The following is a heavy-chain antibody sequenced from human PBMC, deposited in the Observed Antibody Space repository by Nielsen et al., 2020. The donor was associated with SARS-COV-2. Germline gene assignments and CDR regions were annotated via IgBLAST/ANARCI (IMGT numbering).Heavy chain of an antibody. CDR3: ARLWDDGYYFDTGPYDY. CDR2: INPDDSKT. Sequence: GESLKISCAASGFIFSNYRMHWVRQAPGKGLVWVSHINPDDSKTTYADSVKGRFTISRDNAKNTLYLQMNGLRAEDTAMYYCARLWDDGYYFDTGPYDYWGQGTLVTVSS. D-gene: IGHD3-22*01. J-gene: IGHJ4*02. CDR1: GFIFSNYR. V-gene: IGHV3-74*03.